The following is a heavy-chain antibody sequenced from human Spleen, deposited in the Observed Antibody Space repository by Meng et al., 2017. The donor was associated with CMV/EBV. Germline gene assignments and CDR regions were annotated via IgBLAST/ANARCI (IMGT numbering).Heavy chain of an antibody. D-gene: IGHD1-20*01. CDR2: ISIYNGNT. CDR3: ARDAFITGTTYYYGMDV. Sequence: ASVKVSCKASGYTFVNYGLSWVRQAPGQGLEWMGWISIYNGNTNYAEKFQGRVTMTTDTSTSTADMELRRLTSHDTAMYYCARDAFITGTTYYYGMDVWGQGTTVTVSS. V-gene: IGHV1-18*01. J-gene: IGHJ6*02. CDR1: GYTFVNYG.